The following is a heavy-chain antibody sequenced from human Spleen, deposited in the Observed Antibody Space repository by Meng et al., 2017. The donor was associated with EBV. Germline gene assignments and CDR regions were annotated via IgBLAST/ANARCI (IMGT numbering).Heavy chain of an antibody. Sequence: LEDGGPGFVGFSYTLSRIRTVCWVSTWSSGYYWGSIRQQSGKGVEWIGSLYYSGSTHYNPALTRRVTISVDTSKNSFSLKLRSVTAADTAVYYCARRGGTTVTSSDYWGQGTLVTVSS. J-gene: IGHJ4*02. CDR2: LYYSGST. V-gene: IGHV4-39*02. CDR3: ARRGGTTVTSSDY. D-gene: IGHD4-11*01. CDR1: WVSTWSSGYY.